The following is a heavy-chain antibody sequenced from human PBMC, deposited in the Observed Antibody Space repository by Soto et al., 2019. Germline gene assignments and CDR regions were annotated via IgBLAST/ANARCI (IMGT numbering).Heavy chain of an antibody. CDR3: AREGVEATVVTPVNYYYGMDV. CDR1: GFTFSSYG. CDR2: IWYDGSNK. V-gene: IGHV3-33*01. D-gene: IGHD4-17*01. J-gene: IGHJ6*02. Sequence: QVQLVESGGGVVQPGRSLRLSCAASGFTFSSYGMHWVRQAPGKGLEWVAVIWYDGSNKYYADSVKGRFTISRDNSKNTLYLQMNSLRAEDTAVYYCAREGVEATVVTPVNYYYGMDVWGQGTTVTVSS.